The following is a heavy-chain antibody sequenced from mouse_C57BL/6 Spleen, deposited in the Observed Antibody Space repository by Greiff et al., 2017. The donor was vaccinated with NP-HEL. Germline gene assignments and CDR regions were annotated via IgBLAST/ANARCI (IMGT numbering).Heavy chain of an antibody. V-gene: IGHV1-55*01. D-gene: IGHD1-1*01. CDR1: GYTFTSYW. Sequence: VQLQQSGAELVKPGASVKMSCKASGYTFTSYWITWVKQRPGQGLEWIGDIYPGSGSTNYNEKFKSKATLTVDTSSSTAYMQLSSLTSEDSAVYYCASSLNSYGSSPWYFDVWGTGTTVTVSS. CDR2: IYPGSGST. J-gene: IGHJ1*03. CDR3: ASSLNSYGSSPWYFDV.